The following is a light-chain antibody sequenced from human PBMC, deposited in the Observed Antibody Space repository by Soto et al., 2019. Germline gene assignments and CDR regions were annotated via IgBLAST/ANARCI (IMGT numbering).Light chain of an antibody. CDR2: GAS. CDR3: QQYNNWPPYT. CDR1: QSVSSN. V-gene: IGKV3-15*01. J-gene: IGKJ2*01. Sequence: EIVMTQSPATLSVSPGERATLSCRASQSVSSNLAWYQQIPGQAPRLLIYGASTMATGIPARFSGSGSGTDFTLTISSLQSEDFAVYYCQQYNNWPPYTFGQGTKLEIK.